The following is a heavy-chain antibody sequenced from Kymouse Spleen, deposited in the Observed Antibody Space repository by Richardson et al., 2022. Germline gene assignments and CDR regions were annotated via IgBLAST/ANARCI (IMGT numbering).Heavy chain of an antibody. CDR1: GFTFSSYG. Sequence: QVQLVESGGGVVQPGRSLRLSCAASGFTFSSYGMHWVRQAPGKGLEWVAVISYDGSNKYYADSVKGRFTISRDNSKNTLYLQMNSLRAEDTAVYYCAKGSWIYYYYGMDVWGQGTTVTVSS. CDR3: AKGSWIYYYYGMDV. V-gene: IGHV3-30*18. D-gene: IGHD5-18,IGHD1-1*01,IGHD1-20*01. J-gene: IGHJ6*02. CDR2: ISYDGSNK.